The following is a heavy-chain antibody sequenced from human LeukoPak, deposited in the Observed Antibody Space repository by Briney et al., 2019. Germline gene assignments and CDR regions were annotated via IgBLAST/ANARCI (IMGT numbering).Heavy chain of an antibody. CDR3: AGVGDGYNHGFDY. CDR2: ISAYSGNA. J-gene: IGHJ4*02. CDR1: GYSFTNYG. V-gene: IGHV1-18*01. D-gene: IGHD5-24*01. Sequence: GASVKVSCKASGYSFTNYGISWVRQAPGPGLEWMGWISAYSGNANYAHKFLGRLTMTADTSTSTAYMELRSLTSADTAVYYCAGVGDGYNHGFDYWGQGSLVTVSS.